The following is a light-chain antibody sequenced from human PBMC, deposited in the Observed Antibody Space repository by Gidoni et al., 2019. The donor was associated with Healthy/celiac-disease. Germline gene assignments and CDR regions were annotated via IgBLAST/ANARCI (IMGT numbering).Light chain of an antibody. J-gene: IGKJ4*01. V-gene: IGKV3-11*01. Sequence: EIVLTQAPATLSLSPGERATLSCRASQSVSSYLAGYQQKPGQAPRLLIYDASNRATGIPARFSGSGSGTDFTLTISSLEPEDFAVYYCQQRSNGPTFGGGTKVEIK. CDR1: QSVSSY. CDR2: DAS. CDR3: QQRSNGPT.